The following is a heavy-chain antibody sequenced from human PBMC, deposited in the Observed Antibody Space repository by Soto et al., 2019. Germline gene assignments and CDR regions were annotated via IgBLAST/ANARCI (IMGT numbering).Heavy chain of an antibody. V-gene: IGHV5-51*01. CDR2: IYPGDSDT. D-gene: IGHD1-1*01. CDR1: GYSFTIYC. CDR3: ATTGRANDPFDY. J-gene: IGHJ4*02. Sequence: GESLKISCNGSGYSFTIYCIGWVLQMPGKGLEWMGIIYPGDSDTRYSPSFQGQVTISADKSISTAYLQWSSLKASDTAMYYCATTGRANDPFDYWGQGTLVTVSS.